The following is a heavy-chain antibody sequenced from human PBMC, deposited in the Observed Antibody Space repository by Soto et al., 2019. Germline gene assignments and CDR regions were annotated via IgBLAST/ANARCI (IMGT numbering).Heavy chain of an antibody. Sequence: QGQLVESGGGVVQPGRSLRLSCAASGFTFSRYGMHWVRQAPGKGLEWVAIISYDGNYKYYADSVKGRFTISRDNSKNTLYLQMNSLRAEDTAVYYCGKVSTYYYDSTFDYWGQGTLVTVSS. CDR3: GKVSTYYYDSTFDY. CDR1: GFTFSRYG. J-gene: IGHJ4*02. V-gene: IGHV3-30*18. D-gene: IGHD3-22*01. CDR2: ISYDGNYK.